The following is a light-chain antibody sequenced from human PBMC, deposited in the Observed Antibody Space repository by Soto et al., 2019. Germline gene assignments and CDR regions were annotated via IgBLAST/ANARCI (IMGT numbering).Light chain of an antibody. V-gene: IGKV3-20*01. CDR1: QSVMTNY. J-gene: IGKJ1*01. CDR2: GAS. Sequence: VLTQSPGSLSLSPGERATLSCRASQSVMTNYLAWYQQKPGQPPRLLIYGASSRATGIPDRFRGSGSGTDFTLTISRLEPEDFAVYYCQQFGASLTWTFGQGSKVEIK. CDR3: QQFGASLTWT.